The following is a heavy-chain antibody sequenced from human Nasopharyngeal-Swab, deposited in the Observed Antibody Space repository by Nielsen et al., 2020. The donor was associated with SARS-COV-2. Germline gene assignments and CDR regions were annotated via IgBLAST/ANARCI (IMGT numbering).Heavy chain of an antibody. CDR3: ARDKGGNSPPYYFDC. V-gene: IGHV3-53*01. D-gene: IGHD4-23*01. CDR2: LYSGGST. J-gene: IGHJ4*02. Sequence: VRQAPGKGLEWVSVLYSGGSTYYADSVKGRFTISRDNSKNTLYLQMNSLRAEDTAVYYCARDKGGNSPPYYFDCWGQGTLVTVSS.